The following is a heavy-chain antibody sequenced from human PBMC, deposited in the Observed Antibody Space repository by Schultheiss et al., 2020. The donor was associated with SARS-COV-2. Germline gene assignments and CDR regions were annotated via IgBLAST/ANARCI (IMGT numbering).Heavy chain of an antibody. CDR1: GFTFSSYE. Sequence: GGSLRLSCAASGFTFSSYEMSWVRQAPGKGLEWVAVIWYDGSNKYYADSVKGRFTISRDNSKNTLYLQMNSLRAEDTAVYYCARDRSRYYYDSSGWWYFDLWGRGTLVTVSS. V-gene: IGHV3-33*08. CDR2: IWYDGSNK. D-gene: IGHD3-22*01. J-gene: IGHJ2*01. CDR3: ARDRSRYYYDSSGWWYFDL.